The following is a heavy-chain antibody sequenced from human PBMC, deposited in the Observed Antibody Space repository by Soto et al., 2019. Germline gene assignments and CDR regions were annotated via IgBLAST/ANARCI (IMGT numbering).Heavy chain of an antibody. CDR3: AKEQRGYYFDY. V-gene: IGHV3-9*01. CDR1: GFTFDDYA. CDR2: ICWNSGSI. Sequence: EVQLVESGGGLVQPGRSLRLSCAASGFTFDDYAMHWVRQAPGKGLEWVSGICWNSGSIGYADSVKGRFTISRDNAKNSLYLQMNSLRAEDTALYYCAKEQRGYYFDYWGQGTLVTVSS. J-gene: IGHJ4*02. D-gene: IGHD5-12*01.